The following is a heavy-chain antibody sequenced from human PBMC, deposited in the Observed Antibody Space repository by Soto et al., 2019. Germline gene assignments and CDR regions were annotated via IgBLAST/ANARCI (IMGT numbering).Heavy chain of an antibody. CDR2: ITVGSSHI. J-gene: IGHJ4*02. V-gene: IGHV3-21*01. D-gene: IGHD3-16*01. Sequence: VGSLSLSCTGSGFPFSANNNNWVRQAPGKGLEWVSSITVGSSHIYQPNSMKGRFTSCRDDAKNSVYLQIDSLRDEDTDLYYCSRSPEVGVRGAYWGQGTLVTVSS. CDR3: SRSPEVGVRGAY. CDR1: GFPFSANN.